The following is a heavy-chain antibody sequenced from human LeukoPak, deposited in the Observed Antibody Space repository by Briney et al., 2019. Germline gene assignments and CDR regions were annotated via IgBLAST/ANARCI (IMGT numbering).Heavy chain of an antibody. J-gene: IGHJ6*03. D-gene: IGHD5-18*01. CDR2: IYPGYSDT. Sequence: GESLKISWKGSGYSFSSYWNGWVRQMPGKGVEWMGIIYPGYSDTRYSPSFQGQVTISADKSISTAYLQWSSLKASDTAMYYCARQGSGYSPTYYYYMDVWGKGTTVTISS. V-gene: IGHV5-51*01. CDR1: GYSFSSYW. CDR3: ARQGSGYSPTYYYYMDV.